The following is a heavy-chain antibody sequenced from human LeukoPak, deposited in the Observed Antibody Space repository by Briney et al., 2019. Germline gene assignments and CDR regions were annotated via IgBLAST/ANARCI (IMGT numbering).Heavy chain of an antibody. Sequence: PGGSLRLSCAASGFTFSSYAMSWVRQAPGKGLEWVSYISSSSSTIYYADSVKGRFTISRDNAKNSLYLQMNSLRAEDTAVYYCARDRLRDFWSGYYTGDAFDIWGQGTMVTVSS. V-gene: IGHV3-48*04. CDR3: ARDRLRDFWSGYYTGDAFDI. D-gene: IGHD3-3*01. J-gene: IGHJ3*02. CDR2: ISSSSSTI. CDR1: GFTFSSYA.